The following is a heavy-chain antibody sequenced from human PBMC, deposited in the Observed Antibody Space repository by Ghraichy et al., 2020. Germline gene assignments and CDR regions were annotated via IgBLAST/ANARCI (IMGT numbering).Heavy chain of an antibody. D-gene: IGHD1-1*01. J-gene: IGHJ6*02. V-gene: IGHV3-9*01. CDR3: AKDKRSPGTTGKGMDV. CDR1: GFTFDDYA. CDR2: ISWNSGSI. Sequence: GGSLRLSCAASGFTFDDYAMHWVRQAPGKGLEWVSGISWNSGSIGYADSVKGRFTISRDNAKNSLYLQMNSLRAEDTALYYCAKDKRSPGTTGKGMDVWGQGTTVTVSS.